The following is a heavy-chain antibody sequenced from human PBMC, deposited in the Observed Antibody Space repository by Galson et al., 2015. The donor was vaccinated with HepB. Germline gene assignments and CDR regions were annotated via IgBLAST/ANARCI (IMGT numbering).Heavy chain of an antibody. D-gene: IGHD1-26*01. CDR1: GFTFSSYA. CDR3: AKIIVGATWVFDY. J-gene: IGHJ4*02. V-gene: IGHV3-23*01. Sequence: SLRLSCAASGFTFSSYAMSWVRQAPGKGLEWVSAISGSGGSTYYADSVKGRFTISRDNSKNTLYLQMNSLRAEDTAVYYCAKIIVGATWVFDYWGQGTLVTVSS. CDR2: ISGSGGST.